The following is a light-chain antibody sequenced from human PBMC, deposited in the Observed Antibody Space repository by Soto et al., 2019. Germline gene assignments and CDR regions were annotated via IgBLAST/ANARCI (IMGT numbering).Light chain of an antibody. J-gene: IGKJ1*01. Sequence: DIQMTQSPSSLSASVGARVTITCRASQSISSYLNWYQQKPGKAPKLLIYAASSLQSGVPSRFSGSGSGTDFTLTISSLQPEDFATYYCQQSYSTPPAFGQGTKVDNK. CDR3: QQSYSTPPA. CDR2: AAS. CDR1: QSISSY. V-gene: IGKV1-39*01.